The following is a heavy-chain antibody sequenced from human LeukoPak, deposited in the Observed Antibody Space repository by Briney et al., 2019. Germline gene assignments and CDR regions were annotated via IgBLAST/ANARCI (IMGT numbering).Heavy chain of an antibody. CDR2: IDPSDSYT. J-gene: IGHJ6*04. D-gene: IGHD6-13*01. CDR1: GYSFTSYW. Sequence: GESLKISCKGSGYSFTSYWISWVRQMPGKGLEWMGRIDPSDSYTNYSPSFQGHVTTSADKSISTAYLQWSSLKASDTAMYYCACSSWYYYYYGMDVWGKGTTVTVSS. CDR3: ACSSWYYYYYGMDV. V-gene: IGHV5-10-1*01.